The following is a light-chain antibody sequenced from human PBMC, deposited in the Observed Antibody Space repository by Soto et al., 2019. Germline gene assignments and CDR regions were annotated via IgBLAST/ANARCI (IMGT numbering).Light chain of an antibody. V-gene: IGLV2-14*01. J-gene: IGLJ1*01. CDR1: GSDIGSYNF. CDR3: YSYTSSSTYV. Sequence: QSVLAQPASVSGSPGQSSTISCTGTGSDIGSYNFVSWYQHHPGKAPKLMIYEVSNRPSGVSDRFSGSKSDNTASLSISGLQAEDEGDYYCYSYTSSSTYVFGTGTKVTVL. CDR2: EVS.